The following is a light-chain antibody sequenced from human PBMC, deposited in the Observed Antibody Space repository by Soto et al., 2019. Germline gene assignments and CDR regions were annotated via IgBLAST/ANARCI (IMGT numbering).Light chain of an antibody. Sequence: QSALTQPASVSGSPGQSITISCTGTISDFVLYNYVSWYQQHPGKAPKLLLYGVSNRPSGVSDRFSGSKSGNTASLTISGLQAEDEADYSCSSHTTTSSALQVFGTGTKVTVL. J-gene: IGLJ1*01. CDR2: GVS. CDR3: SSHTTTSSALQV. V-gene: IGLV2-14*01. CDR1: ISDFVLYNY.